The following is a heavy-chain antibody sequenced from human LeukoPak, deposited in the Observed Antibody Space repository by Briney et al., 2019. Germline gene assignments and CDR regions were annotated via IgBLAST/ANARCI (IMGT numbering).Heavy chain of an antibody. D-gene: IGHD3-22*01. CDR3: ARQPPDTASFDY. Sequence: SETLSLTCTVSGGSLSSYYWSWIRQPPGKGLGWIGYIYYSGSTNYNPSLKSRVTISVDTSKNQVSLKLSSVTAADTAVYFCARQPPDTASFDYWGQGTLVTVSS. J-gene: IGHJ4*02. CDR1: GGSLSSYY. V-gene: IGHV4-59*01. CDR2: IYYSGST.